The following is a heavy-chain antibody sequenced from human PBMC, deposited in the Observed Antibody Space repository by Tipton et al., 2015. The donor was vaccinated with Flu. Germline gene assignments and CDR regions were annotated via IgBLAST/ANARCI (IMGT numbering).Heavy chain of an antibody. Sequence: LRLSCTVSGVSITTTSYHWGWIRQPPGKGLEWIASLSYSSSTFYKSSLKSRVTISVDTSKNQFSLNVISVTAADTAVYYCARRDYSNYVSDPKNWFDPWGQGTLVTVSS. D-gene: IGHD4-11*01. J-gene: IGHJ5*02. CDR2: LSYSSST. CDR1: GVSITTTSYH. V-gene: IGHV4-39*01. CDR3: ARRDYSNYVSDPKNWFDP.